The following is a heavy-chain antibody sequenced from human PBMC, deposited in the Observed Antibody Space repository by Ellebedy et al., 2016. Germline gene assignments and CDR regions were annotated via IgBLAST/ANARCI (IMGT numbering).Heavy chain of an antibody. D-gene: IGHD2-2*01. CDR3: ASLYCSSTSCYPFDY. V-gene: IGHV3-7*01. Sequence: GGSLRLXXAASGFTFSSYWMSWVRQAPGKGLEWVANIKPDGSETYYVDSVKGRFTISRDNAKNSLYLQMNSLRAEDTAVYYCASLYCSSTSCYPFDYWGQGTLVTVSS. J-gene: IGHJ4*02. CDR1: GFTFSSYW. CDR2: IKPDGSET.